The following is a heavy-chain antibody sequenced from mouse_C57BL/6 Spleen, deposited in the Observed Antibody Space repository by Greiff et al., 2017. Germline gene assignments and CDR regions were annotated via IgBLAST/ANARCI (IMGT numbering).Heavy chain of an antibody. CDR3: ARKALIAAMDY. D-gene: IGHD6-1*01. CDR1: GFTFSDYG. CDR2: ISSGSSTI. J-gene: IGHJ4*01. V-gene: IGHV5-17*01. Sequence: DVMLVESGGGLVKPGGSLKLSCAASGFTFSDYGMHWVRQAPEKGLEWVAYISSGSSTIYYADTVKGRFTISRDNAKNTLFLQMTSLRSEDTAMYYCARKALIAAMDYWGQGTSVTVSS.